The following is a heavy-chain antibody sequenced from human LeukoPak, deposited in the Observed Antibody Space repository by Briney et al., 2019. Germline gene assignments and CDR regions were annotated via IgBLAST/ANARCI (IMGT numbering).Heavy chain of an antibody. D-gene: IGHD6-13*01. CDR1: GGSISSSNW. CDR3: ASHSSSWSENYFDY. J-gene: IGHJ4*02. V-gene: IGHV4-4*02. CDR2: IYHSGST. Sequence: SSETLSLACAVSGGSISSSNWWSWVRQPPGKGLEWIGEIYHSGSTNYNPSLKSRVTISVDKSKNQFSLKLSSVTAADTAVYYCASHSSSWSENYFDYWGQGTLVTVSS.